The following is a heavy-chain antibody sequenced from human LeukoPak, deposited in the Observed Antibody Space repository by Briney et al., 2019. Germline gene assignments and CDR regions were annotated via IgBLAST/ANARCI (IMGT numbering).Heavy chain of an antibody. CDR3: ARTWVANYFDY. CDR1: GYTFTSYY. J-gene: IGHJ4*01. CDR2: INPSGGST. Sequence: GASVKVSCKASGYTFTSYYMHWVRQAPGQGLEWMGIINPSGGSTSYAQKFQGRVTMTRDTSTSTVYMELSSLRSEDTAGYYCARTWVANYFDYGGEGTLVTVSS. V-gene: IGHV1-46*01. D-gene: IGHD1-26*01.